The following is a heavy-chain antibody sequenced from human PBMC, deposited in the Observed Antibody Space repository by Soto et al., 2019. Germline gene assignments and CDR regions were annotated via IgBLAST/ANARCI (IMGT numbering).Heavy chain of an antibody. CDR3: AGWGGHDYNY. Sequence: EVQLVQSGGGLVQPGGSLRLSCVGSGCTVTDFYMNWVRQAPGKGLEWVANIRPDGSETNYVESVKGRFTTSRDNAKNSLFLQMNSLRADDTAVYYCAGWGGHDYNYWGQGILVTVSP. CDR2: IRPDGSET. D-gene: IGHD4-4*01. V-gene: IGHV3-7*03. CDR1: GCTVTDFY. J-gene: IGHJ4*02.